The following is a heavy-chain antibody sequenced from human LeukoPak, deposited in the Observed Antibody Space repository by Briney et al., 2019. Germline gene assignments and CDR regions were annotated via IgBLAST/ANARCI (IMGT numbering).Heavy chain of an antibody. J-gene: IGHJ4*02. D-gene: IGHD5-12*01. V-gene: IGHV3-23*01. Sequence: GGSLRLSCAASGFTFSSYAMSWVRQAPGKGLEWVSAISGSGGSTYYADSVKGRFTISRDNSKNTLYLQMNSLRAEDTAVYYCAKAAPASGYDSAFFDYWGQGTLVTVSS. CDR2: ISGSGGST. CDR3: AKAAPASGYDSAFFDY. CDR1: GFTFSSYA.